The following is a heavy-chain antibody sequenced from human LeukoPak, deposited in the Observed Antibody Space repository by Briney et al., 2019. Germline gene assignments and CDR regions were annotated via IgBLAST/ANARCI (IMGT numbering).Heavy chain of an antibody. CDR2: ISAYNGNT. J-gene: IGHJ2*01. CDR3: ARGSRYYGSGALGYFDL. V-gene: IGHV1-18*01. CDR1: GYTFTSYG. Sequence: ASVKVSCKASGYTFTSYGISWVRQAPGQGPEWMGWISAYNGNTNYAQKLQGRVTMTTDTSTSTAYMELRSLRSDDTAVYYCARGSRYYGSGALGYFDLWGRGTLVTVSS. D-gene: IGHD3-10*01.